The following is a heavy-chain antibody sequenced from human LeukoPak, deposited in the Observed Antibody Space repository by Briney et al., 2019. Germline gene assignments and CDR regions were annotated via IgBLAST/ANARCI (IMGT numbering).Heavy chain of an antibody. CDR2: INPDGSEK. CDR1: RLTFNKYY. D-gene: IGHD3-16*01. J-gene: IGHJ4*02. V-gene: IGHV3-7*01. CDR3: ARTYAYDATGDRGH. Sequence: GGSLRLSWVASRLTFNKYYMSWVRQAPGKGLQWVANINPDGSEKYYVDSVKGRFTISRDNAKNSLYLQMNSLRAEDTAVYYCARTYAYDATGDRGHWGQGTLVTVSS.